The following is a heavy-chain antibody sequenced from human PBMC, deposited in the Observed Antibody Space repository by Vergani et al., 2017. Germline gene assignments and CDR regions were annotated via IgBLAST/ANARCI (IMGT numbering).Heavy chain of an antibody. Sequence: EVQLVESGGGLVKPGGSLRLSCAASGFPFSSYSMNWVRQAPGKGLEWVSSISSSSSYIYYADSVKGRFTISRDNAKNSLYLQMNSLRAEDTAVYYCAREQWLGAAFDIWGQGTMVTVSS. CDR1: GFPFSSYS. CDR2: ISSSSSYI. CDR3: AREQWLGAAFDI. J-gene: IGHJ3*02. V-gene: IGHV3-21*01. D-gene: IGHD6-19*01.